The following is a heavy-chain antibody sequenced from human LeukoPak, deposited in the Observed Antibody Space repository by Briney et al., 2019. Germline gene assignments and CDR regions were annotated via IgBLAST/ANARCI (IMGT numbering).Heavy chain of an antibody. V-gene: IGHV3-13*01. CDR1: GFTFSRYE. CDR2: IGITDKT. CDR3: ARDLGTGTAYTNRFDL. D-gene: IGHD2/OR15-2a*01. J-gene: IGHJ5*02. Sequence: GGSLRLSCTASGFTFSRYEMHWVRQVIGKGLEWVSAIGITDKTYYLAPVEGRFTISRENAKNSVYLQMSSLRAEDTAVYYCARDLGTGTAYTNRFDLWGQGTLVTVSS.